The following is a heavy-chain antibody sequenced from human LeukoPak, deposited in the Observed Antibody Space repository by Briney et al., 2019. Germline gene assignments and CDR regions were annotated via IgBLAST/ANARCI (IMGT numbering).Heavy chain of an antibody. V-gene: IGHV3-23*01. J-gene: IGHJ4*02. Sequence: PGGSLRLSCAASGFTFSSYAMSWVRQAPGKGLEWVSAISGSGGSTYYADSVKGRFTISRDNSKNTLYLQMNSLRAEDTAVYYCAKDQTDSSGYYYLPVPFDYWGQGTLVTVSS. CDR1: GFTFSSYA. D-gene: IGHD3-22*01. CDR3: AKDQTDSSGYYYLPVPFDY. CDR2: ISGSGGST.